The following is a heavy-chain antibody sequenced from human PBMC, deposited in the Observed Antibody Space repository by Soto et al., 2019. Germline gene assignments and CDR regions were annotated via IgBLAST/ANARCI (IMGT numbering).Heavy chain of an antibody. J-gene: IGHJ3*02. CDR1: GFTFSTYA. V-gene: IGHV3-23*01. CDR3: ARVKAQILSSGWYGGDDI. CDR2: IRGSGGNT. Sequence: EVQLLESGGGLVQPGGSLRLSCAASGFTFSTYAMSWVRQAPGKGLEWVATIRGSGGNTHYADSVKGRFTTSRDNSENTVYLQMNSMTAEYTAVYYCARVKAQILSSGWYGGDDIWGHGTMVTVSS. D-gene: IGHD6-19*01.